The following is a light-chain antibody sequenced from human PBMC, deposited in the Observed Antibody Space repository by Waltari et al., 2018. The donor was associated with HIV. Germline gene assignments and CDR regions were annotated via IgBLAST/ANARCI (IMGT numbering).Light chain of an antibody. V-gene: IGLV3-21*02. J-gene: IGLJ3*02. CDR1: NIGTKN. Sequence: SYVLTQPPSVSVAPGQTARITCGGKNIGTKNMHWYQQRPGRAPVLVVSDDSDRPSDIPERFSGSNSANTATLSISRVEAGDEADYYCQVWDYNSDRWVFGGGTKLTVL. CDR2: DDS. CDR3: QVWDYNSDRWV.